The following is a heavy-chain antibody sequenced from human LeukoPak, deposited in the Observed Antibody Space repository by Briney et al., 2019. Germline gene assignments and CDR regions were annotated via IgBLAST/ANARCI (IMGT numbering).Heavy chain of an antibody. D-gene: IGHD1-26*01. CDR1: GYTFTSYD. CDR2: MNPNSGNT. CDR3: AREIVGATMYYYMDV. V-gene: IGHV1-8*03. Sequence: ASVKVSCKASGYTFTSYDINWVRQATGQGLEWMGWMNPNSGNTGYAQKFQGRVTITRNTSISTAYMELSSLRSEDTAVYYCAREIVGATMYYYMDVWGKGTTVTVSS. J-gene: IGHJ6*03.